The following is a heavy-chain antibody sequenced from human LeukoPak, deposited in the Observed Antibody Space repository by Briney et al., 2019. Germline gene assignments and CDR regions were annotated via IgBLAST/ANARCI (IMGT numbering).Heavy chain of an antibody. D-gene: IGHD3-10*01. CDR1: GFTFSTYA. Sequence: GGSLRLSCAASGFTFSTYALHWVRQAPGKGLEWVAVISYDESKRYYADSVKGRFTISRDTSENMLYLQMNSLRTEDTAFYYCGRDLPPYGWGSYCDYWGQGTLVTVSS. V-gene: IGHV3-30*04. CDR2: ISYDESKR. CDR3: GRDLPPYGWGSYCDY. J-gene: IGHJ4*02.